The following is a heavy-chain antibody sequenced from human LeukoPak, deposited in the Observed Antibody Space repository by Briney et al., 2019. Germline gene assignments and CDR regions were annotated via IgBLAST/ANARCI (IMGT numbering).Heavy chain of an antibody. CDR1: GFTFSSYS. J-gene: IGHJ6*02. CDR3: AKDSTVAHYYYGMDV. V-gene: IGHV3-48*04. D-gene: IGHD4-23*01. CDR2: ISSSSTI. Sequence: GGSLRLSCAASGFTFSSYSMNWVRQAPGKGLEWVSYISSSSTIYYADSVKGRFTISRDNAKNSLYLQMNSLRAEDTAVYYCAKDSTVAHYYYGMDVWGQGTTVTASS.